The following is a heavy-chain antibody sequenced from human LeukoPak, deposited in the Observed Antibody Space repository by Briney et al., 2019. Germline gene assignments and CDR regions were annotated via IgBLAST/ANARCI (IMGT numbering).Heavy chain of an antibody. D-gene: IGHD2-2*01. CDR1: GFTFSSYS. CDR2: IYYSGST. CDR3: ARVRLGYCSSTSCYLPGYYYYYGMDV. J-gene: IGHJ6*02. Sequence: LRLSCAASGFTFSSYSMNWVRQPPGKGLEWIGYIYYSGSTYYNPSLKSRVTISVDTSKNQFSLKLSSVTAADTAVYYCARVRLGYCSSTSCYLPGYYYYYGMDVWGQGTTVTVSS. V-gene: IGHV4-30-4*08.